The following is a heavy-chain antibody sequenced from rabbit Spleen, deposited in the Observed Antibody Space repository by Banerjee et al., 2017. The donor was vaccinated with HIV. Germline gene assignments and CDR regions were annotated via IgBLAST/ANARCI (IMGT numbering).Heavy chain of an antibody. J-gene: IGHJ4*01. D-gene: IGHD2-1*01. Sequence: QQQLEESGGGLVKPGTSLTLTCTASGFSFSSSYYICWVRQAPGKGLECIACIYTGSSGSTYYANWAKGRFTISKTSSTTVTLQMTSLTVADTATYFCARGSATMTMVITGFYLNLWGPGTLVTVS. V-gene: IGHV1S45*01. CDR3: ARGSATMTMVITGFYLNL. CDR1: GFSFSSSYY. CDR2: IYTGSSGST.